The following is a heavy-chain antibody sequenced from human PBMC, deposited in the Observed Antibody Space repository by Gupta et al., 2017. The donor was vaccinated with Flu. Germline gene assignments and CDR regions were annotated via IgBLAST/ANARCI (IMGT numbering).Heavy chain of an antibody. CDR3: AREGYSYGNWFDP. CDR1: GFTFSSYS. J-gene: IGHJ5*02. CDR2: ISSSSSYI. D-gene: IGHD5-18*01. Sequence: EVQLVESGGGLVKPGGSLRLSCAASGFTFSSYSMNWVRQAPGKGLEWVSSISSSSSYIYYADSVKGRFTISRDNAKNSLYLQMNSLRAEDTAVYYCAREGYSYGNWFDPWGQGTLVTVSS. V-gene: IGHV3-21*01.